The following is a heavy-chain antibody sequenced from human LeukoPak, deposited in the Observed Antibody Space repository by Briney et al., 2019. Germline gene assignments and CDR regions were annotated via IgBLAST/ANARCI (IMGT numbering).Heavy chain of an antibody. D-gene: IGHD2-2*02. Sequence: ASVKVSCKASGYTFTSYYMHWVRQAPRQGLEWMGIINLSGDSTSYAQKFQGRVTMTRDTSTSTVYMELSSLRSEDTAVYYCARGEGYCSSTSCYREIDYWGQGTLVTVSS. CDR2: INLSGDST. CDR1: GYTFTSYY. V-gene: IGHV1-46*01. CDR3: ARGEGYCSSTSCYREIDY. J-gene: IGHJ4*02.